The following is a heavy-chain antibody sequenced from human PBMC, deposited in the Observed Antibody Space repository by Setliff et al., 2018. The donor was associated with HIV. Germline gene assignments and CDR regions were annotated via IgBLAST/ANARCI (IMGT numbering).Heavy chain of an antibody. CDR2: INSDSDST. CDR3: AREDSSWYGSLDY. V-gene: IGHV3-23*01. CDR1: GFKFAAYA. J-gene: IGHJ4*02. D-gene: IGHD6-13*01. Sequence: LRLSCAASGFKFAAYAMSWVRQAPGKGLEWVSSINSDSDSTYYADSVKGRFTISRDNSKNTLYLRMNSLRAEDMAIYYCAREDSSWYGSLDYWGQGTPVTVSS.